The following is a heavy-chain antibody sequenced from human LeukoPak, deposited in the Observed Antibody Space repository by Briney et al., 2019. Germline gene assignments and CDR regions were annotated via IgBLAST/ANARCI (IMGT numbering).Heavy chain of an antibody. Sequence: SETLSLTCTVSGGSLSSYYWSWIRQPAGKGLEWIGRIYTSGSTNYNPSLKSRVTMSVDTSKNQFFLKLYSVTAADTAVYYCARGPYCISTSCSQYYFDYWGQGTLVTVSS. CDR2: IYTSGST. CDR3: ARGPYCISTSCSQYYFDY. CDR1: GGSLSSYY. J-gene: IGHJ4*02. V-gene: IGHV4-4*07. D-gene: IGHD2-2*01.